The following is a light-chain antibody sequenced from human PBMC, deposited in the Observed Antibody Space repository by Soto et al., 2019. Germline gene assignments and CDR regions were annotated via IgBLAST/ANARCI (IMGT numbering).Light chain of an antibody. CDR3: CSYAGSTTDYV. CDR2: EGS. V-gene: IGLV2-23*01. Sequence: QSALTQPASVSGSPGQSITISCTGPSSDVGNYNLVSWYQQHPGKAPKIMIYEGSERPSGVSNRFSGSKSGNTASLTISGLQAEDEGDYYCCSYAGSTTDYVFGSGTKLTVL. J-gene: IGLJ1*01. CDR1: SSDVGNYNL.